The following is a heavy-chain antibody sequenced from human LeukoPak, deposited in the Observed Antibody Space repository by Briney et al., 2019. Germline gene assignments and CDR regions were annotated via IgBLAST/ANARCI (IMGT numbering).Heavy chain of an antibody. D-gene: IGHD5-18*01. V-gene: IGHV3-66*01. CDR1: GFSVSNNY. CDR3: ARDCRYGYYFDY. Sequence: GGSLRLSCVVSGFSVSNNYVSWVRQAPGKGLEWVSVIYSGNTIKYADSVKGRFTISRDNAKNSLYLQMNSLRAEDTAVYYCARDCRYGYYFDYWGQGILVTVSS. J-gene: IGHJ4*02. CDR2: IYSGNTI.